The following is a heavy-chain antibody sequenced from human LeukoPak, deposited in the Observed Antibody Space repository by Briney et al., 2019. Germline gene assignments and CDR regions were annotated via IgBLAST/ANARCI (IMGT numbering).Heavy chain of an antibody. J-gene: IGHJ4*02. CDR1: GFTFSSYE. D-gene: IGHD1-26*01. CDR2: ITSSGSAI. Sequence: SGGSLRLSCAASGFTFSSYEMHWLLQAPGKGLEGVSYITSSGSAIYYADSVKSRFTISRDNAKNSLYLQMNSLRAEDTAVYYCASSGSYFDYWGQGTLVTVYS. CDR3: ASSGSYFDY. V-gene: IGHV3-48*03.